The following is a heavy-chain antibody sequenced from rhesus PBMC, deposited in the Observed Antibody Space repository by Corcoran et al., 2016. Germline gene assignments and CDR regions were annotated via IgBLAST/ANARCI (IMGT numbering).Heavy chain of an antibody. V-gene: IGHV5-2*01. CDR3: ATLLPGNVAY. CDR1: GYSFTSYW. J-gene: IGHJ4*01. CDR2: IDPSDSDT. D-gene: IGHD2-15*01. Sequence: EVQLVQSGAEVKRPGESLKISCKTSGYSFTSYWISWVRQMPGKGLEWMGAIDPSDSDTRYSPSFQGQGTISADKSISTAYLQWSSLKASDTATYYCATLLPGNVAYWGQGVLVTVSS.